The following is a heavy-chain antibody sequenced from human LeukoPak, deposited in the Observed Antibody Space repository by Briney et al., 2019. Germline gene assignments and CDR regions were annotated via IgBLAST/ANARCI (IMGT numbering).Heavy chain of an antibody. D-gene: IGHD5-18*01. V-gene: IGHV4-59*12. CDR2: IYYSGST. CDR1: GGSISSYY. CDR3: ARGLRWFDP. Sequence: SETLSLTCTVSGGSISSYYWSWIRQPPGKGLEWIGYIYYSGSTNYNPSLKSRVTISVDTSKNQFSLKLSSVTAADTAVYYCARGLRWFDPWGQGTLVTVSS. J-gene: IGHJ5*02.